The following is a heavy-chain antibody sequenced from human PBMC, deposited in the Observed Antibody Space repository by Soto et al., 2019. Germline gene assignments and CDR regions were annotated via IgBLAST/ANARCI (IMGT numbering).Heavy chain of an antibody. V-gene: IGHV1-46*01. J-gene: IGHJ4*02. Sequence: ASVKVSCKASGYTFTSYYMHWVRQAPGQGLEWMGIINPSGGSTSYAQKFQGRVTMTRDTSTSTVYMELSSLRSEDTAVYYCARSAWEEGLHPIGKSYFDYWGQGTLVTVSS. CDR3: ARSAWEEGLHPIGKSYFDY. CDR1: GYTFTSYY. CDR2: INPSGGST. D-gene: IGHD1-26*01.